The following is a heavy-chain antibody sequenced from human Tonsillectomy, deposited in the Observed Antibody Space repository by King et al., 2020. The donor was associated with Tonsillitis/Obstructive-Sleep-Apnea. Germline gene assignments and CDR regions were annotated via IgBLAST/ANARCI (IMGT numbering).Heavy chain of an antibody. V-gene: IGHV4-39*01. D-gene: IGHD3-22*01. Sequence: QLQESGPGLGKPSETLSLTCTVSGGSISSSSFYWGWIRQPPGKGLEWIGNIYYSGSTYYNPSLKSRVTISVDTSKNQSSLKLSSVTAADTAVYYCAWDCSASYRPYDCWGQGTLVTVSS. CDR2: IYYSGST. CDR3: AWDCSASYRPYDC. CDR1: GGSISSSSFY. J-gene: IGHJ4*02.